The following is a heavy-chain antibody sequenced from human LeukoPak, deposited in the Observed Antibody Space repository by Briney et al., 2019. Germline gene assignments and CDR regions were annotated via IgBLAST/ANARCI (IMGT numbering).Heavy chain of an antibody. D-gene: IGHD3-10*01. J-gene: IGHJ4*02. CDR2: VSDNGGVT. CDR3: VKDWRFYYASGTYFDD. CDR1: GFTFSNYA. V-gene: IGHV3-64D*06. Sequence: GGSPRLSCSASGFTFSNYAMHWVRQAPGKGLDYVSGVSDNGGVTYYADSVKGRFIISRDNSNNTLYLQMSSLRAEDTAVYYCVKDWRFYYASGTYFDDWGQGTLVTVSS.